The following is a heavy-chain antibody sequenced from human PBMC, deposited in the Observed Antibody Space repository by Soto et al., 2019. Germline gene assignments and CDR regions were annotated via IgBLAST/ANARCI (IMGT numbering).Heavy chain of an antibody. Sequence: SETLSLTCTVSGGSISSGGYYWSWIRQHPGKGLEWIGYIYYSGSTYYNPSLKSRVTISVDTSKNQFSLKLSSVTAADTAVYYCARGLLWFGEPPVRHYYYYGMDVWGQGTTVTVSS. D-gene: IGHD3-10*01. CDR3: ARGLLWFGEPPVRHYYYYGMDV. J-gene: IGHJ6*02. CDR1: GGSISSGGYY. V-gene: IGHV4-31*03. CDR2: IYYSGST.